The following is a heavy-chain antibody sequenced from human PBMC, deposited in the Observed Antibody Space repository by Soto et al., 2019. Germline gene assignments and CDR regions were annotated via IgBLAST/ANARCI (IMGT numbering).Heavy chain of an antibody. D-gene: IGHD3-22*01. CDR2: IIPIFGTA. J-gene: IGHJ4*02. CDR1: GGTFSSYA. V-gene: IGHV1-69*06. CDR3: ARGGYYDSSGYYVIDY. Sequence: SVKVSCKASGGTFSSYAISWVRQAPGQGLEWMGGIIPIFGTANYAQKFQGRVTITADKSTSTAYMELSSLRSEDTAVYCCARGGYYDSSGYYVIDYWGQGTLVTVSS.